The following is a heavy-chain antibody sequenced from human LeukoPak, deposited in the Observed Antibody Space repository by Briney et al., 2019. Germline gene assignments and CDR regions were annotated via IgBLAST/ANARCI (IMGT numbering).Heavy chain of an antibody. V-gene: IGHV1-18*01. CDR2: ISAYNGNT. D-gene: IGHD1-26*01. CDR3: ARDGAPRGYFDY. J-gene: IGHJ4*02. CDR1: GYTFTSYG. Sequence: ASVKVSCKASGYTFTSYGISWVRQAPGQGLEWMGWISAYNGNTNYAQKVQGRVTMTTDTSTSTAYVELRSLRSDDTAVYYCARDGAPRGYFDYWGQGTLVTVSS.